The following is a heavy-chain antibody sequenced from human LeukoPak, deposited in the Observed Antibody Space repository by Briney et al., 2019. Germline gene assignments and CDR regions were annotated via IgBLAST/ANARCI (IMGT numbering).Heavy chain of an antibody. D-gene: IGHD2-15*01. CDR2: INHSGST. CDR1: GGSFSGYY. CDR3: AGLGRYCSGGSCNY. V-gene: IGHV4-34*01. Sequence: SETLSLTCAVYGGSFSGYYWSWIRQPPGKGLEWIGEINHSGSTNYNPSLKSRVTISVDTSKNQFSLKLSSVTAADTAVYYCAGLGRYCSGGSCNYRGQGTLVTVSS. J-gene: IGHJ4*02.